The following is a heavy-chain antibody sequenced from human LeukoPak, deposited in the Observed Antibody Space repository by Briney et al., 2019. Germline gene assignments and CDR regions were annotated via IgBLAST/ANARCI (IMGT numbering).Heavy chain of an antibody. V-gene: IGHV1-24*01. CDR2: INPKSGVT. J-gene: IGHJ4*02. Sequence: ASVKVSCKVSGYTLTELSMHWVRQAPGQGLEWMGWINPKSGVTKYPQKFQGRVTMTEDTSTNTAYMELSSLRSEDTAVYYCATADVAVAGTPDYWGQGTLVTVSS. CDR3: ATADVAVAGTPDY. D-gene: IGHD6-19*01. CDR1: GYTLTELS.